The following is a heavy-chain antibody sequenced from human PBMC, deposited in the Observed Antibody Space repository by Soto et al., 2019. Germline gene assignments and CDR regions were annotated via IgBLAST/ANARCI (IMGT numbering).Heavy chain of an antibody. CDR3: ARVMITFGGIMLARAFDI. Sequence: SETLSLTCTVSGGSISNYYWSWIRQPPGKGLESIGYIYYSGSTNYNPSLKSRVTISVDTSKNQFSLKLSSVTAADTAVYYCARVMITFGGIMLARAFDIWGQGTVVTVSS. CDR1: GGSISNYY. D-gene: IGHD3-16*01. V-gene: IGHV4-59*01. CDR2: IYYSGST. J-gene: IGHJ3*02.